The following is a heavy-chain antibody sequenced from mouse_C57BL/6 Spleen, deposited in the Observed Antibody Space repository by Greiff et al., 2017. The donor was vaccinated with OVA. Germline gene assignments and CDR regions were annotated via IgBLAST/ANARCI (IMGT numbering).Heavy chain of an antibody. V-gene: IGHV1-81*01. D-gene: IGHD2-4*01. CDR2: IYPRSGNT. J-gene: IGHJ4*01. Sequence: QVQLQQSGAELARPGASVKLSCKASGYTFTSYGISWVKQRTGQGLEWIGEIYPRSGNTYYTEKFKGKATLTADKSSSTAYMELRSLTSEDSAVYICARERDYDYDVNAMDYWGQGTSVTVSS. CDR1: GYTFTSYG. CDR3: ARERDYDYDVNAMDY.